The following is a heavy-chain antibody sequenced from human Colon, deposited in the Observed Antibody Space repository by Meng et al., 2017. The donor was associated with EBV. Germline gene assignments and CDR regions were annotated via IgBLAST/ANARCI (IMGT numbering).Heavy chain of an antibody. CDR1: GGSISSNNW. CDR2: IFHSGST. Sequence: QGRRQGWGPGVVSPPGTLPLTCAVSGGSISSNNWWSWVRQPPGKGLEWIGEIFHSGSTKHNPSLKSRVTMSMDKSKNQFSLRLSSVTAADTAVYYCASSDYYGSGSYYPWGQGTLVTVSS. CDR3: ASSDYYGSGSYYP. V-gene: IGHV4-4*03. D-gene: IGHD3-10*01. J-gene: IGHJ5*02.